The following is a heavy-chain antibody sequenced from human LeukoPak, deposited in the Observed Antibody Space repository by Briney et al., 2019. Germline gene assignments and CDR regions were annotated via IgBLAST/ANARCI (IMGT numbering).Heavy chain of an antibody. J-gene: IGHJ4*02. CDR3: ARRYTGYGILDY. V-gene: IGHV3-11*03. CDR1: GFTFSDYY. CDR2: ISDSSSYT. D-gene: IGHD5-12*01. Sequence: GGSLRLSCAASGFTFSDYYMSWIRQAPGKGLEWVSCISDSSSYTDYADSVKGRFTISRDNSKNSLYLQMNSLRAEDTAVYYCARRYTGYGILDYWGQGTLVTVSS.